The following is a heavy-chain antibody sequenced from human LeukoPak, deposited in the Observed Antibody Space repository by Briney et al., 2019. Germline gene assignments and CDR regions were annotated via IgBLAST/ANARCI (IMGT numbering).Heavy chain of an antibody. CDR2: IYYSGST. CDR3: ARFDSSGWYYFDY. CDR1: GGSISSYY. V-gene: IGHV4-59*01. Sequence: SETLSLTCTVSGGSISSYYWSWIRQPPGKGLERIGYIYYSGSTNYNPSLKSRVTISVDTSKNQFSLKLSSVTAADTAVYYCARFDSSGWYYFDYWGQGTLVTVSS. J-gene: IGHJ4*02. D-gene: IGHD6-19*01.